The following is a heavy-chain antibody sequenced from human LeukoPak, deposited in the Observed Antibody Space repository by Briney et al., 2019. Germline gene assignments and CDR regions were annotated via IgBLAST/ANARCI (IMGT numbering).Heavy chain of an antibody. CDR1: GGSFSGYY. J-gene: IGHJ3*01. CDR2: INHSGST. CDR3: ARDFDADHYQDAFDV. V-gene: IGHV4-34*01. Sequence: SETLSLTRAVYGGSFSGYYRSWIRQPPGKGLEWIGEINHSGSTNYNPSLNSRVTISVDRSKNQVSLNLNSVTAADTAVYFCARDFDADHYQDAFDVWGQGTLVTVSS. D-gene: IGHD3-9*01.